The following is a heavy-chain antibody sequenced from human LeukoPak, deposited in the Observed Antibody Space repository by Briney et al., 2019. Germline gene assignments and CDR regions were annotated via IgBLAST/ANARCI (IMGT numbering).Heavy chain of an antibody. J-gene: IGHJ4*02. Sequence: SETLSLTCTVSGGSISSSSYYWGWIRQPPGKGLEWIGSIYYSGSTYYNPSLKSRVTISVDTSKNQFSLKPSSVTAADTAVYYCARGDHTAMLFWGQGTLVTVSS. CDR2: IYYSGST. CDR3: ARGDHTAMLF. CDR1: GGSISSSSYY. V-gene: IGHV4-39*07. D-gene: IGHD5-18*01.